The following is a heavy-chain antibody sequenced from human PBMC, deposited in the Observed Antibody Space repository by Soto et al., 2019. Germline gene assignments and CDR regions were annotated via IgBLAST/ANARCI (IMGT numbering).Heavy chain of an antibody. V-gene: IGHV1-69*01. J-gene: IGHJ2*01. D-gene: IGHD3-22*01. CDR3: ASTKYDSSAYYYWYLGL. Sequence: QVQLVQSGAEVKKPGSSVKVSCKASGGTLNTNAISWVRQAPGQGLEWMGGIIPIPGTTNYAQKFESRVRITADESTNTVFMELSSLRSDDTAIYYCASTKYDSSAYYYWYLGLWGRGTLVTVSS. CDR1: GGTLNTNA. CDR2: IIPIPGTT.